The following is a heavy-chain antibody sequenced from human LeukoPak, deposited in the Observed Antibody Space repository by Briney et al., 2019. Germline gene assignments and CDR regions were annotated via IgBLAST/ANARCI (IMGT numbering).Heavy chain of an antibody. Sequence: SETLSLTCAVYGGSFSGYSWSWIRQPPGEGLEWIGNIFYSGSTYYSPSLKSRVTISLDTSRNQFSLKLNSVTAADTAVYYCAKSNGYGLIDIWGQGTMVTVSS. CDR3: AKSNGYGLIDI. CDR1: GGSFSGYS. D-gene: IGHD3-10*01. CDR2: IFYSGST. V-gene: IGHV4-34*12. J-gene: IGHJ3*02.